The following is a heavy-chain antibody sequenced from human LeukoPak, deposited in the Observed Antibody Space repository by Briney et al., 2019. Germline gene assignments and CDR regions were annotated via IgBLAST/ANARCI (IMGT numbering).Heavy chain of an antibody. Sequence: QPGGSLRLSCAASGFSFSKYWMHWVRQTPGEGLVWVARIKEDGTYTSYADSVKGRFTISRDNARNTEFLQLNSLRAEDTAVYYCARDFDMGITPGDDFDFWGQGTLVTVSS. D-gene: IGHD3-9*01. CDR3: ARDFDMGITPGDDFDF. CDR2: IKEDGTYT. V-gene: IGHV3-74*01. CDR1: GFSFSKYW. J-gene: IGHJ4*02.